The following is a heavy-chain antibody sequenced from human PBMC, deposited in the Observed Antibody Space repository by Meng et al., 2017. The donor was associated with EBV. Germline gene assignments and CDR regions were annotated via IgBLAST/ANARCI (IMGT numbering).Heavy chain of an antibody. CDR1: AGTFSSYA. Sequence: QVQLVRCGAEVKQPGYSVMVSFKASAGTFSSYAISWVRQAPVQVLEWMGGIIPIFGTANYAQKFQGRVTITADKSTSTAYMELSSLRSEDTAVYYCARAEIAAAGRLDYWGQGTLVTVSS. CDR3: ARAEIAAAGRLDY. D-gene: IGHD6-13*01. J-gene: IGHJ4*02. V-gene: IGHV1-69*06. CDR2: IIPIFGTA.